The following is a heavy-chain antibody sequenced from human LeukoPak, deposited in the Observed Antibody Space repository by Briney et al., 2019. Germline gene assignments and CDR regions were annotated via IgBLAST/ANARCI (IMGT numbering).Heavy chain of an antibody. V-gene: IGHV3-7*04. J-gene: IGHJ4*02. D-gene: IGHD5-24*01. CDR1: GFPFSSYW. CDR3: TRVGYIDEGIDY. Sequence: GGSLRLSCVASGFPFSSYWKTWVRQAPGKGLEWVANIKQDGSKKSYVDSVKGRFTISRDNAKNSLYLQMNSLRAEDTAIYYCTRVGYIDEGIDYWGQGTLVTVSS. CDR2: IKQDGSKK.